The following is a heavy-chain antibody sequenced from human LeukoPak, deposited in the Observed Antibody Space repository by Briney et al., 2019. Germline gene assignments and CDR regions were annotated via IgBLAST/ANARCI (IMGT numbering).Heavy chain of an antibody. CDR2: INHSGST. J-gene: IGHJ6*03. D-gene: IGHD2-2*01. V-gene: IGHV4-34*01. CDR1: GGSFSGYY. CDR3: ARVYPYYYYYMDV. Sequence: SETLSLTCAVYGGSFSGYYWSWIRQPPGKGLEWIGEINHSGSTNYNPSLKSRVTISVDMSKNQFSLKLSSVTAADTAVYYCARVYPYYYYYMDVWGKGTTVTVSS.